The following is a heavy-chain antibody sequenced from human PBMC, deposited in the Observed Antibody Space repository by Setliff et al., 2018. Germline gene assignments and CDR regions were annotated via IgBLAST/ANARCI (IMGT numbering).Heavy chain of an antibody. CDR1: GFTFGSYW. CDR3: VRDWASGDDH. CDR2: IHQDGSER. Sequence: GSLRLSCAASGFTFGSYWMTWVRQAPEKGLEWVANIHQDGSERHYVDSVKGRFTISRDSAKNSLFLQMNILEVEDTAVYYCVRDWASGDDHWGRGTLVTVSS. J-gene: IGHJ4*02. D-gene: IGHD3-10*01. V-gene: IGHV3-7*01.